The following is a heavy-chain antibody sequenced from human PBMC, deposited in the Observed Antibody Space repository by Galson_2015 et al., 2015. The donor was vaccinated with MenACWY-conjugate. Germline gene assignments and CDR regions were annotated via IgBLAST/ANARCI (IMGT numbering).Heavy chain of an antibody. Sequence: SLSLSFAASGFTFSPYWMHWVRHTPGTGLVWVSHLRTDGIYPAYADSVKGRVSLSRDVANHTLYLQMNSLRAEDTAVYYCFFYGSGIYRGIEYWGQGMLVTVSS. CDR2: LRTDGIYP. J-gene: IGHJ4*02. CDR3: FFYGSGIYRGIEY. D-gene: IGHD3-10*01. V-gene: IGHV3-74*01. CDR1: GFTFSPYW.